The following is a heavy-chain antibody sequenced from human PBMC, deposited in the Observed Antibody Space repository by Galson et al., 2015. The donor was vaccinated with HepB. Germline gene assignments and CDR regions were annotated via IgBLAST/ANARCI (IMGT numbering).Heavy chain of an antibody. D-gene: IGHD2-15*01. Sequence: SLRLSCAASGFTFSSHALHWVCQTPGKGLEWVAIISSDGTSDHYADSVKGRFTISRDSSKNTLYLQMNTVGPEDTAIYHCARGTYSNGGFSFLIDYWGQGTLVTVSS. J-gene: IGHJ4*02. CDR2: ISSDGTSD. CDR3: ARGTYSNGGFSFLIDY. CDR1: GFTFSSHA. V-gene: IGHV3-30-3*01.